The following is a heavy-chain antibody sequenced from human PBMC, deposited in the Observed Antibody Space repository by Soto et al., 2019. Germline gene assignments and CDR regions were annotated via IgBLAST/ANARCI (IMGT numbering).Heavy chain of an antibody. V-gene: IGHV1-69*13. D-gene: IGHD6-13*01. CDR2: IIPIFGTA. CDR3: AGYSSSWYAPGDYYYYYGMDV. J-gene: IGHJ6*02. Sequence: SAKVSSKASGGTFSSYSIRWVRQAPGQGLEWMGGIIPIFGTANYAQKFQGRVTITADESTSTAYMELSSLRSEDTAVYYCAGYSSSWYAPGDYYYYYGMDVWGQGTTVTVSS. CDR1: GGTFSSYS.